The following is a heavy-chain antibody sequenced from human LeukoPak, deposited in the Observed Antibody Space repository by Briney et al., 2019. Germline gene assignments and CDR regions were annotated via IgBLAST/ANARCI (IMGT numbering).Heavy chain of an antibody. J-gene: IGHJ4*02. CDR3: ARVRAVANYKVQHFDY. Sequence: GASVKVSCKASGYTFTSYDINWVRQATGQGLEWMGWMNPSSGNTGYAQKFQGRVTMTRNTSISTAYMELSSLRSEDTAVYYCARVRAVANYKVQHFDYWGQGTLVTVSS. CDR1: GYTFTSYD. V-gene: IGHV1-8*01. D-gene: IGHD6-19*01. CDR2: MNPSSGNT.